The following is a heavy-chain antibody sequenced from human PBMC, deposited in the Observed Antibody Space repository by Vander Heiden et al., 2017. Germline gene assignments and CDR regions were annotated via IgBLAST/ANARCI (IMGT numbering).Heavy chain of an antibody. J-gene: IGHJ4*02. V-gene: IGHV3-33*01. CDR2: IWDDGSNK. CDR1: GFTFSSYG. D-gene: IGHD3-22*01. CDR3: ARDRVYDSSGYYHDY. Sequence: VQPGRSLRLSCAASGFTFSSYGMHWVRQAPGKGLEWVAVIWDDGSNKYYADSVKGRFIISRDNSKNTLYLQTNSLRAEDTAVYYCARDRVYDSSGYYHDYWGKGTLVTVSS.